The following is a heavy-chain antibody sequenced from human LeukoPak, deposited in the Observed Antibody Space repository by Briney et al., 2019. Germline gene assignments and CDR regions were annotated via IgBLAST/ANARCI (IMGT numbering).Heavy chain of an antibody. V-gene: IGHV1-18*01. CDR3: ARDVGRSYDLDY. CDR1: GYTFTSYG. D-gene: IGHD3-16*01. J-gene: IGHJ4*02. CDR2: ISAYNGNT. Sequence: GAPVKVSFKASGYTFTSYGISWVRQAPGQGLEWMGWISAYNGNTDYAQSLQGRVTMTIDTSTSTVYMELRSLRSDDTAVYYCARDVGRSYDLDYWGQGTLVTVSS.